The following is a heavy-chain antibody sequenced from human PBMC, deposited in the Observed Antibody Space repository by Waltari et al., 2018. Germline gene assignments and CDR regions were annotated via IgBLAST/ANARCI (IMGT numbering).Heavy chain of an antibody. Sequence: QVQLQESGPGLVKPSETLSLTCTVSGGSISSHYWSWIRQPPGKGLEWIGYIYYSGSTTDSPPLKSRVTISVDTSKNQFSLKLSSVTAADTAVYYCAREATPGDYGMDVWGQGTTVTVSS. V-gene: IGHV4-59*11. D-gene: IGHD5-12*01. CDR2: IYYSGST. J-gene: IGHJ6*02. CDR3: AREATPGDYGMDV. CDR1: GGSISSHY.